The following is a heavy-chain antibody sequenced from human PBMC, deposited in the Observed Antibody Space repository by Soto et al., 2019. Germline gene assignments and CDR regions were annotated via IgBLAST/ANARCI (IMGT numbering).Heavy chain of an antibody. J-gene: IGHJ4*02. D-gene: IGHD6-13*01. CDR3: ARWHPSSWRSFDY. CDR2: IYYSGST. Sequence: PSETLSLTCTVSGGSISSGGYYWSWIRQHPGKGLEWIGYIYYSGSTYYNPSLKSRVTISVDTSKNQFSLKLSSVTAADTAVYYCARWHPSSWRSFDYWGQGTLVTVSS. CDR1: GGSISSGGYY. V-gene: IGHV4-31*03.